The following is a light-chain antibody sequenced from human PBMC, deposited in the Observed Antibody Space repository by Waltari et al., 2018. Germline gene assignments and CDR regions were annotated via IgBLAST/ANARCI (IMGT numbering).Light chain of an antibody. V-gene: IGLV3-19*01. J-gene: IGLJ2*01. CDR1: SLRSSY. CDR3: HSRDASGVGGA. CDR2: DKN. Sequence: TQDPAVSVALGQTVSLTCQGDSLRSSYANWYQQRPGQAPILVMYDKNSRPSGVPDRFSASSSDNTASLTITGAQAEDEAYYYCHSRDASGVGGAFGGGTKLTVL.